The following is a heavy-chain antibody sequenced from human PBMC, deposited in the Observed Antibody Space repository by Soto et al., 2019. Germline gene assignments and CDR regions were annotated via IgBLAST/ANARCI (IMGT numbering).Heavy chain of an antibody. CDR2: IYSGGST. Sequence: PVGSLRLSCAVSGFTFSSNFMSWVRQAPGKGLEWVSIIYSGGSTYYADSVKGRFTISRDNSKNTLYLQMNSLRADDTAVYYCARKVYYYHSSPAGWFAPWGQGTLVTVSS. CDR1: GFTFSSNF. J-gene: IGHJ5*02. D-gene: IGHD3-22*01. V-gene: IGHV3-66*01. CDR3: ARKVYYYHSSPAGWFAP.